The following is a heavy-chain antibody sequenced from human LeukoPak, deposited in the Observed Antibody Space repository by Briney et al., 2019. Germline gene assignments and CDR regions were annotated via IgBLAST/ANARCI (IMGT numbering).Heavy chain of an antibody. CDR2: INTDGSST. Sequence: PGGSLRLSCAASGLPFSGSWMHWVRQAPGKGLVWVSRINTDGSSTIYADSVKGRFTISRDNAKNTLYLQMNSLRADDTAVYYCARTRRNYDFDYWGQGTLVTVSS. CDR1: GLPFSGSW. V-gene: IGHV3-74*01. J-gene: IGHJ4*02. D-gene: IGHD1-7*01. CDR3: ARTRRNYDFDY.